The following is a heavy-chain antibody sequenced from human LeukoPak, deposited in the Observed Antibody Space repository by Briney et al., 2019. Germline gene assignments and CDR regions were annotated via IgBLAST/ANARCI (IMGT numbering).Heavy chain of an antibody. Sequence: ASVKVSCKGSGYTFTSYGISWMRQAPGQGLEWMGWISAYNGNTNYAQKLQGRVTMTTDTSTSTAYMELRSLRSDDTAVYYCARDALWFGESSYMDVWGKGTTVTVSS. CDR2: ISAYNGNT. CDR1: GYTFTSYG. D-gene: IGHD3-10*01. J-gene: IGHJ6*03. CDR3: ARDALWFGESSYMDV. V-gene: IGHV1-18*01.